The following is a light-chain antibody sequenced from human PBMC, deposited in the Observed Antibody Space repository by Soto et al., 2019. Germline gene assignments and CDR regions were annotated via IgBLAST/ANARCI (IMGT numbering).Light chain of an antibody. CDR3: CSYSDTYTYV. CDR2: GVS. V-gene: IGLV2-11*01. Sequence: QSVLTQPRSVSESPGQSVTISCTGTSSDVGGYDYLSWYQQHPGKAPKLLIYGVSERPSGVPDRFSGSKSGSTASLTISGLQAEDEADYYCCSYSDTYTYVFGIGTKLTVL. CDR1: SSDVGGYDY. J-gene: IGLJ1*01.